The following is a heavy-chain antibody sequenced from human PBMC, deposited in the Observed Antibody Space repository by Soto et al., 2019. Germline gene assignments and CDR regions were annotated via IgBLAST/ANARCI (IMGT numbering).Heavy chain of an antibody. CDR3: VKDRWIDY. D-gene: IGHD3-16*02. CDR2: ISSNGGST. Sequence: PGGSLRLSCSASGFTLSTYAMHWVRQAPGRGLQYVSSISSNGGSTYYPDSVKGRFTISRDNSKNTLYLQMSSLRAEDTAVYYCVKDRWIDYWGQGTLVTVSS. CDR1: GFTLSTYA. J-gene: IGHJ4*02. V-gene: IGHV3-64D*06.